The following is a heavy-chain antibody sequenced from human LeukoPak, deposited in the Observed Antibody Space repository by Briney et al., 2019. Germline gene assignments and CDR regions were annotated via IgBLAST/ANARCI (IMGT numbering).Heavy chain of an antibody. CDR2: ISSSSSYI. CDR3: ARGRHDFWSGPYHFDY. CDR1: GFTFSSYS. D-gene: IGHD3-3*01. Sequence: GGSLRLSCAASGFTFSSYSMNWVRQAPGKGLEWVSSISSSSSYIYYADSVKGRFTISRDNAKNSLYLQMNSLRAEDTAVYYCARGRHDFWSGPYHFDYWGQGTLVTVSS. J-gene: IGHJ4*02. V-gene: IGHV3-21*01.